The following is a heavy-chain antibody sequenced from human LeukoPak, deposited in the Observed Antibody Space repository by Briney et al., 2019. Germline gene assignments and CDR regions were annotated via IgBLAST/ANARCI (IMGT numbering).Heavy chain of an antibody. CDR1: GGSISSYY. J-gene: IGHJ6*03. Sequence: SETLSLTCTVSGGSISSYYWSWIRQPPGKGPEWIGYIYYSGSTNYNPSLKSRVTISVDTSKNQFSLKLSSVTAADTAVYYCARDRGYCSGGSCSRYYYYYYMDVWGKGTTVTVSS. CDR2: IYYSGST. CDR3: ARDRGYCSGGSCSRYYYYYYMDV. V-gene: IGHV4-59*12. D-gene: IGHD2-15*01.